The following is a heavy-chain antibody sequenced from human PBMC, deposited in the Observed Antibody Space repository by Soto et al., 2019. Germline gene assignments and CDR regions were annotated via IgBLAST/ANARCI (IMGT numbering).Heavy chain of an antibody. J-gene: IGHJ4*02. D-gene: IGHD2-15*01. CDR2: ISSSGSTI. CDR1: GFTFSDYY. CDR3: TPRWYYFDY. Sequence: GESLKISCAASGFTFSDYYMSWIRQAPGKGLEWVSYISSSGSTIYYADSVKGRFTISRDNAKNSLYLQMNSLRAEDTAVYYCTPRWYYFDYWGQGTLVTVSS. V-gene: IGHV3-11*01.